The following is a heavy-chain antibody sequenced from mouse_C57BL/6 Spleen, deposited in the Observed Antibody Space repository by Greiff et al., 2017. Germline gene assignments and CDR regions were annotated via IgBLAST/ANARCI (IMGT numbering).Heavy chain of an antibody. D-gene: IGHD2-5*01. Sequence: EVMLVESGGGLVQPGGSLSLSCAASGFTFTDYYMSWVRQPPGKALEWLGFIRNKANGYTTEYSASVKGRLTISRDNSQSILYLQMNALRAEDSATYYCARYTYSNYVWWYFDVWGTGTTVTVSS. CDR3: ARYTYSNYVWWYFDV. V-gene: IGHV7-3*01. CDR2: IRNKANGYTT. CDR1: GFTFTDYY. J-gene: IGHJ1*03.